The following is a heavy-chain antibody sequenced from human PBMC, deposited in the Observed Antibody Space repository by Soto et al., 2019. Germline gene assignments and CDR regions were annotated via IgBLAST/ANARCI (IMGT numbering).Heavy chain of an antibody. CDR3: AREGGIVGATAADY. D-gene: IGHD1-26*01. Sequence: QVQLQESGPGLVKPSQTLSLTCTVSGGSISSGGYYWSWIRQHPGKGLEWIGYIYYSGSTYFNPSLKSRVTISLDTSKNQFSLKLSSVTAADTAVYYCAREGGIVGATAADYWGQGTLVTVSS. V-gene: IGHV4-31*03. J-gene: IGHJ4*02. CDR2: IYYSGST. CDR1: GGSISSGGYY.